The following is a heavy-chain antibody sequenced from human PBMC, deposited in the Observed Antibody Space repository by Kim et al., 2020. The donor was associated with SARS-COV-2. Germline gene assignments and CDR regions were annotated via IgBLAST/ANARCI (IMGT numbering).Heavy chain of an antibody. V-gene: IGHV3-21*06. CDR3: ARDSFAGTSPPGDY. D-gene: IGHD1-1*01. Sequence: PGGSLRLSCAASGFSFTSYTMNWVRQAPGKGLEWISTIGDYSSFIYYADSVKGRFTISRDDAKSSLYLQMNSLTAEDTAVYYCARDSFAGTSPPGDYWGQGTLVTVSS. CDR2: IGDYSSFI. J-gene: IGHJ4*02. CDR1: GFSFTSYT.